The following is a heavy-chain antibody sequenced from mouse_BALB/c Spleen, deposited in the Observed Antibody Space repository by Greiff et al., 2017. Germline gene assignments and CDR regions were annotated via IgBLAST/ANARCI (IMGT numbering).Heavy chain of an antibody. CDR2: IWGDGST. D-gene: IGHD2-1*01. CDR3: ARDRDGNYDAMDY. Sequence: QVQLKQSGPGLVAPSQSLSITCTVSGFSLTGYGVNWVRQPPGKGLEWLGMIWGDGSTDYNSALKSRLSISKDNSKSQVFLKMNSLQTDDTARYYCARDRDGNYDAMDYWGQGTSVTVSS. V-gene: IGHV2-6-7*01. J-gene: IGHJ4*01. CDR1: GFSLTGYG.